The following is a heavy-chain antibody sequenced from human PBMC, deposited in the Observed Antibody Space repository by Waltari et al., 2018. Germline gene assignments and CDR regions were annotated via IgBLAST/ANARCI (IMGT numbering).Heavy chain of an antibody. Sequence: EVQLVESGGGLVQPGRSLRLSCVGSGFTFADYAMHWVRQAPGKGLELVSGINWKRGSIGYGDSVKGRFIISRDNARNSVHLQMNGLTSEDTALYYCAKKNDEVFDRNGLVYDAFDMWGQGTMVTVSS. CDR2: INWKRGSI. V-gene: IGHV3-9*01. J-gene: IGHJ3*02. CDR3: AKKNDEVFDRNGLVYDAFDM. CDR1: GFTFADYA. D-gene: IGHD3-22*01.